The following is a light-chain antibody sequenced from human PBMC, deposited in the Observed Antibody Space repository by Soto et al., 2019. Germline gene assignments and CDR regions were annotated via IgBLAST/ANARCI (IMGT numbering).Light chain of an antibody. J-gene: IGKJ4*01. CDR3: QHYNNWVGT. V-gene: IGKV3-15*01. CDR2: GAS. CDR1: QTISSN. Sequence: EVVMTQSPATLSVSPGERATLSCRANQTISSNLAWYQQKPGQAPRLLIYGASTRATGIPARFSGSGSGTELTLTISSLQSEDFTVYYCQHYNNWVGTFGGGTKVDIK.